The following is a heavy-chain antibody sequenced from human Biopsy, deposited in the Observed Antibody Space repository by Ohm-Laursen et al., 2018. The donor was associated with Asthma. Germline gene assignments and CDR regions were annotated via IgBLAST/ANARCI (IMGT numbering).Heavy chain of an antibody. CDR2: IYYSGTT. Sequence: SETLSLTCSLSSGSGGYMRRGNYYWGWIRQPPGKGLEWIGSIYYSGTTYYNPSLENRVTVSADTSKNHVSLNLTSLNAAETAVYYCVRGSSSWHHGPFHYYYGLDVWGQGTTATVSS. V-gene: IGHV4-39*01. J-gene: IGHJ6*02. CDR1: SGSGGYMRRGNYY. D-gene: IGHD6-13*01. CDR3: VRGSSSWHHGPFHYYYGLDV.